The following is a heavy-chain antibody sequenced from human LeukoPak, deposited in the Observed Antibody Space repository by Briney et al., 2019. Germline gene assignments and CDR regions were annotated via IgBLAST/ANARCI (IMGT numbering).Heavy chain of an antibody. CDR1: GVSMSAYQ. J-gene: IGHJ4*02. V-gene: IGHV4-4*09. CDR3: VTSNDAKIAPFDH. D-gene: IGHD2-21*01. Sequence: SETLSLTCTVSGVSMSAYQWSWVRQSPEKGLEWIGCINTKGETSYNPSLKNRVTTSVDTSKSQFSLRLTSVTAADTAVYYCVTSNDAKIAPFDHWGQGAPVTVSS. CDR2: INTKGET.